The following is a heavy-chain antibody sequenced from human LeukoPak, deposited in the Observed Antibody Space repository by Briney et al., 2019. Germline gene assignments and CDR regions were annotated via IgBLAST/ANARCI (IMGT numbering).Heavy chain of an antibody. CDR1: GFTFSTYS. D-gene: IGHD1-26*01. J-gene: IGHJ6*04. CDR3: ARDPPFRELDV. V-gene: IGHV3-48*04. CDR2: ISSSSSTV. Sequence: GGSLRLSCAASGFTFSTYSMNWVRQAPGKGLEWVSYISSSSSTVYYADSVKGRFTISRDNAKNSLYLQMNSLRAEDTAVYYCARDPPFRELDVWGKGTTVTVSS.